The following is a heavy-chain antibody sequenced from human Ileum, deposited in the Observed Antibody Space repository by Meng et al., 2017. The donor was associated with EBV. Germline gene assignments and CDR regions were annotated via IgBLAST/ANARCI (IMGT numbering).Heavy chain of an antibody. D-gene: IGHD2-15*01. J-gene: IGHJ4*02. V-gene: IGHV1-3*01. CDR2: INPGIGST. Sequence: QVQVVQSGADMKKPGASVEISCKASGYKFDDYTIQWRRQAPGQRLEWLGWINPGIGSTYDSKTIRGRLTITMDTSASTVYMRLTSLTSEDTAVYYCAREEGGRFDSWGQGTLVTVSS. CDR1: GYKFDDYT. CDR3: AREEGGRFDS.